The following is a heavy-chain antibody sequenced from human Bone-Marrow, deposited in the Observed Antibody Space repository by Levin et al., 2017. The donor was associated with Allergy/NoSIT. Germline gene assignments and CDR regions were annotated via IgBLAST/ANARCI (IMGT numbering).Heavy chain of an antibody. Sequence: SETLSLTCTVSGGSINSGNYYWTWIRQHPGKGLEWIGYISYSGNTFYNASLKSRLTISVDTSKTHFSLRLSSVTAADTAVYYCARGITIFGVVLAVNDAVDIWGQGTMVTVSS. CDR3: ARGITIFGVVLAVNDAVDI. J-gene: IGHJ3*02. CDR2: ISYSGNT. D-gene: IGHD3-3*01. V-gene: IGHV4-31*03. CDR1: GGSINSGNYY.